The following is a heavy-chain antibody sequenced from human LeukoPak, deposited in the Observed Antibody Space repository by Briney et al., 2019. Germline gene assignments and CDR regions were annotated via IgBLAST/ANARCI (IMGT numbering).Heavy chain of an antibody. V-gene: IGHV3-30*18. Sequence: GGSLRLSCAASGFTFSSYGMHWVRQAPGKGLEWVAVISYDGSNKYYADSVKGRFTISRDNSKNTLYLQMNSLRAEDTAVYYCAKGQSGYSYGYDYWGQGTLVTVSS. CDR3: AKGQSGYSYGYDY. CDR2: ISYDGSNK. CDR1: GFTFSSYG. D-gene: IGHD5-18*01. J-gene: IGHJ4*02.